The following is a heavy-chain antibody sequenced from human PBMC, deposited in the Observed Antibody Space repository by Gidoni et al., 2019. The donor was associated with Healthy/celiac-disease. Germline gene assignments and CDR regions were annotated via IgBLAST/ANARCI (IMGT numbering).Heavy chain of an antibody. CDR2: ISSSSSTI. D-gene: IGHD6-19*01. CDR3: ARDEQWLVVNFDY. J-gene: IGHJ4*02. CDR1: GFTFSSYS. V-gene: IGHV3-48*01. Sequence: EVQLVESGGGLVQPGGSLSLSCAASGFTFSSYSMNWVRQAPGKGLEWVSYISSSSSTIYYADSVKGLFTISRDNAKNSLYLQMNSLRAEDTAVYYCARDEQWLVVNFDYWGQGTLVTVSS.